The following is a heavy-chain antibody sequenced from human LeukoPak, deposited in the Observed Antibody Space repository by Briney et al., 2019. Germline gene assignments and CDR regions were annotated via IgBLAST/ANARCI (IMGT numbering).Heavy chain of an antibody. D-gene: IGHD2-2*01. CDR3: ARDFRSRYCSSTSCYTFDY. CDR2: INWNGGST. J-gene: IGHJ4*02. Sequence: GGSLRLSCAASGFTFSSYGMSWVRHAPGKGLEWVSGINWNGGSTGYADSVKGRFTISRDNAKNSLYLQMNSLRAEDTALYYCARDFRSRYCSSTSCYTFDYWGQGTLVTVSS. CDR1: GFTFSSYG. V-gene: IGHV3-20*04.